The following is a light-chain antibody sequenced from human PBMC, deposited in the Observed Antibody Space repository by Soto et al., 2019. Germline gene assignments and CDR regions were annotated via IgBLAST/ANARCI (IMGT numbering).Light chain of an antibody. CDR2: LNSDGSH. CDR1: SGHSSYA. V-gene: IGLV4-69*01. CDR3: QTWGTGIVV. Sequence: QLLLTQSPSASASLGASVKLTCTLISGHSSYAIAWHQQQPEKGPRYLMKLNSDGSHSKGDGIPDRFSGSSSGAERYLTISSLQSADEDDYYCQTWGTGIVVFGGGTQVTVL. J-gene: IGLJ2*01.